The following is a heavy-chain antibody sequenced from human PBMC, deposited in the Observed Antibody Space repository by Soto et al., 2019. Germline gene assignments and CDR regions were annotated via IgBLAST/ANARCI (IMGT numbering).Heavy chain of an antibody. CDR2: IWYDGSNK. V-gene: IGHV3-33*01. CDR1: GFSVSIFG. D-gene: IGHD2-8*01. Sequence: QVHLVESGGGVVQPGTSLRLSCAASGFSVSIFGMHWVRQAPGKGLEWVAGIWYDGSNKYYADSVKGRFSISRDNSKNTLYLQMNSLRAEDTAVYYCARDDKDEYGADRGGFGCWGQGTLVTVSS. J-gene: IGHJ4*02. CDR3: ARDDKDEYGADRGGFGC.